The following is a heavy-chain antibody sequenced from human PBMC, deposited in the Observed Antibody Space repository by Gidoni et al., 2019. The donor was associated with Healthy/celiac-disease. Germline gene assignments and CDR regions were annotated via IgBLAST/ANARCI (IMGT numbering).Heavy chain of an antibody. CDR2: IYPGDSDT. Sequence: EVQLVQSGAEVKKPGESLKISCKGSGYSFTSYWIGWVRQMPGKGLEWMGIIYPGDSDTRYSPSFQGQVTISADKSISTAYLQWSSLKASDTAMYYCARLPFYSSSWPVTYGMDVWGQGTTVTVSS. CDR1: GYSFTSYW. D-gene: IGHD6-13*01. V-gene: IGHV5-51*01. J-gene: IGHJ6*02. CDR3: ARLPFYSSSWPVTYGMDV.